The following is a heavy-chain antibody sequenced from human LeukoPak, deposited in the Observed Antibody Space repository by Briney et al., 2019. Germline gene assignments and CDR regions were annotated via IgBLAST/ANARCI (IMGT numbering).Heavy chain of an antibody. CDR1: GGTFSSYA. D-gene: IGHD4-17*01. V-gene: IGHV1-69*13. J-gene: IGHJ3*02. Sequence: SVKVSCKASGGTFSSYAISWVRQAPGQGLEWMGGIIPIFGTANYAQKFQGRVTITADESTSTAYMELSSLRSEDTAVYYCARSTVTISAFDIWGQGTMVTVSS. CDR2: IIPIFGTA. CDR3: ARSTVTISAFDI.